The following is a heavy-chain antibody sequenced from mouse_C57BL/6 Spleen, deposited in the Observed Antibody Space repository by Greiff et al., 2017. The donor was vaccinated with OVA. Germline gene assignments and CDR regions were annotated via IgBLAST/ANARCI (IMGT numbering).Heavy chain of an antibody. CDR2: IYPGDGDT. V-gene: IGHV1-80*01. CDR3: ARSSYYGSSRFAY. Sequence: QVQLKESGAELVKPGASVKISCKASGYAFSSYWMNWVKQRPGKGLEWIGQIYPGDGDTNYNGKFKGKATLTADKSSSTAYMQLSSLTSEDSAVYFCARSSYYGSSRFAYWGQGTLVTVSA. J-gene: IGHJ3*01. D-gene: IGHD1-1*01. CDR1: GYAFSSYW.